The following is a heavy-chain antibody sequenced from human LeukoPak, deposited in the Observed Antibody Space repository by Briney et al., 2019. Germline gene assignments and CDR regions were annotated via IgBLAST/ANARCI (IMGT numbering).Heavy chain of an antibody. D-gene: IGHD2-21*02. CDR3: VKARMPHCGTDCLES. J-gene: IGHJ4*02. CDR2: IRGSGSGT. V-gene: IGHV3-23*01. Sequence: GESLRLSCAASGFTFSNYGMSWVRQAPGKGLEWVSVIRGSGSGTYYADSVKGRFTISRDNSKNTVYLQMNSLRAEDTAVYYCVKARMPHCGTDCLESWGQGTLVTVSS. CDR1: GFTFSNYG.